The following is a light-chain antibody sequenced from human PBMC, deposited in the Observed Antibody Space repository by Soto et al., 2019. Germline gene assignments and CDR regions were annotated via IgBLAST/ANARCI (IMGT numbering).Light chain of an antibody. J-gene: IGLJ3*02. CDR2: DVS. V-gene: IGLV2-11*01. Sequence: QSALTQPRSVSGSPGQSVTISCTGTSSDVGVYDFVSWYQHHPGKAPKFMIYDVSKRPSGVPDRFSGSKSGNTASLTISGLQADDEAHYYCCSYAGNSPCLFGGGTKLTVL. CDR1: SSDVGVYDF. CDR3: CSYAGNSPCL.